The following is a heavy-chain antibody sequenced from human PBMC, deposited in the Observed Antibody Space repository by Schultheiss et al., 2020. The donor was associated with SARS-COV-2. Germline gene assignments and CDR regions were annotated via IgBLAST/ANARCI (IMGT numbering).Heavy chain of an antibody. CDR1: GFTFSDYY. CDR3: AKLVATIEGNGMDV. D-gene: IGHD5-12*01. CDR2: ISSSGSTI. J-gene: IGHJ6*02. V-gene: IGHV3-11*01. Sequence: GGSLRLSCAASGFTFSDYYMSWIRQAPGKGLEWVSYISSSGSTIYYADSVKGRFTISRDNAKNSLYLQMNSLRAEDTAVYYCAKLVATIEGNGMDVWGQGTTVTVSS.